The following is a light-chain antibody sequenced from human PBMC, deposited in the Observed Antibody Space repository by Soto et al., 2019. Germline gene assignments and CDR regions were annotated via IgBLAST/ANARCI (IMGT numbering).Light chain of an antibody. V-gene: IGKV1-12*01. CDR3: QQANSFPLT. Sequence: DIEMTQSPSSVSASVGDTVTITCRASRDVRDWLAWYQQRPGTAPKVLIYAASTLQSGVPSRFSGSGSGKLFTLTISSLQPEDFATYYCQQANSFPLTFGGGTKVEIK. CDR2: AAS. J-gene: IGKJ4*02. CDR1: RDVRDW.